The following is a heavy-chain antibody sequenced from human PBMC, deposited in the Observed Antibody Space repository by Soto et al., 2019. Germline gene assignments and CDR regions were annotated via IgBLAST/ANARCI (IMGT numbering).Heavy chain of an antibody. Sequence: QVQLVQSGAEVKKPGASVKVSCKASGYTFTSYGISWVRQAPGQGLEWMGWISAYNGNTNDAQKLPGRVTMTTDTSTSTAYMELRSLRSDDTAVYYCARVPRIAGAGFHRAFDIWGQGTMVTVSS. CDR2: ISAYNGNT. D-gene: IGHD6-13*01. CDR3: ARVPRIAGAGFHRAFDI. CDR1: GYTFTSYG. J-gene: IGHJ3*02. V-gene: IGHV1-18*01.